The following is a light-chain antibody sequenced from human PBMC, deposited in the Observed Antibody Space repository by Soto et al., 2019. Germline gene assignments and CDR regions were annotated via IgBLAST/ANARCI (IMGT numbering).Light chain of an antibody. CDR1: NSDIGGYNY. J-gene: IGLJ3*02. Sequence: QSALTQPRSVSGSPGQSVTISCTGTNSDIGGYNYVSWYQQHPGTAPKVMIYDVSRRPSGVPDRFSGSKSGNTASLTISGHQAEDEADYYCCSYAGTYDFWVFGGGTKLTVL. V-gene: IGLV2-11*01. CDR3: CSYAGTYDFWV. CDR2: DVS.